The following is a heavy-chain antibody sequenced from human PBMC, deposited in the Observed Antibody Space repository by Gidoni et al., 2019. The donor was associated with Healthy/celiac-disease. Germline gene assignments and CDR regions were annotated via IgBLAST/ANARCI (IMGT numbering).Heavy chain of an antibody. CDR1: GFTFSSYG. J-gene: IGHJ6*02. CDR2: IWYDGINK. CDR3: ARDNGDSPWDYYYYGMDV. V-gene: IGHV3-33*08. Sequence: QVQLVESGGGVVQPGVSLRRSCAAAGFTFSSYGRHGVRQAPGKGLAGVAVIWYDGINKYYADAVKGRFTISRDNSKNTLYLQMNSLRAEDTAVYYCARDNGDSPWDYYYYGMDVWGQGTTVTVSS. D-gene: IGHD4-17*01.